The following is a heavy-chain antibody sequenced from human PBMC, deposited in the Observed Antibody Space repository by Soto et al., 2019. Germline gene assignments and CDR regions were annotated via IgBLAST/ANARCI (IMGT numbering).Heavy chain of an antibody. CDR3: ARPPTACLDAFDI. CDR2: IFYSGST. CDR1: GGSISSSRYY. J-gene: IGHJ3*02. Sequence: SETLSLTCTVSGGSISSSRYYWGWIRQPPGKGLEWIGSIFYSGSTYHNPSLKSRVTISVDTSKNQFSLKLSSVTAADTAVYYCARPPTACLDAFDIWGQGTMVTVSS. V-gene: IGHV4-39*01.